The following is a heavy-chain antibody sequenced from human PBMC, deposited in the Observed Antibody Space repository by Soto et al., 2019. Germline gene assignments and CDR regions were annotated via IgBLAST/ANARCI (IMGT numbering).Heavy chain of an antibody. CDR2: IYPGDSDA. Sequence: LGESLKISCKGSGYSFTSYWIGWVRQVPGKGLEWMGIIYPGDSDARYSPSFQGQVTISADKAISTAYLQWSSLKASDTAMYYCARGGQCSSTSCYEDDAFDIWGQGTMVTVSS. CDR1: GYSFTSYW. J-gene: IGHJ3*02. D-gene: IGHD2-2*01. CDR3: ARGGQCSSTSCYEDDAFDI. V-gene: IGHV5-51*01.